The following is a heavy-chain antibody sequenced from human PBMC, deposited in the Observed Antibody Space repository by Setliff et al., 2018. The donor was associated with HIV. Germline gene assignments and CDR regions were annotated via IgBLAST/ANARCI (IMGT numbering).Heavy chain of an antibody. V-gene: IGHV1-69-2*01. CDR3: ATGRIPGIPAVIVY. J-gene: IGHJ4*02. CDR1: KYTITDYY. Sequence: ASVKVSCKASKYTITDYYMHWVQQAPGKGLEWMGRVDPEGGKTIYAENFQGRVTITADTSTDTTYMKLSSLRSEDTAVYYCATGRIPGIPAVIVYWGQGTLVTVSS. CDR2: VDPEGGKT. D-gene: IGHD6-13*01.